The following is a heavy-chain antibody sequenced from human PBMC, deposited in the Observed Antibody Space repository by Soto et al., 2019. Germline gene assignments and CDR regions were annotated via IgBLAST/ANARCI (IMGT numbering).Heavy chain of an antibody. CDR1: GGSFSGYY. Sequence: QVQLQQWGAGLLKPSETLSLTCAVYGGSFSGYYWSWIRQPPGKGLEWIGEINHSGSTNYNPSLKSRVTISVDTSKNQCSLKLSSVTAADTAVYYCERSGVGVGSWYFDLWGRGTLVTVSS. V-gene: IGHV4-34*01. D-gene: IGHD3-22*01. J-gene: IGHJ2*01. CDR3: ERSGVGVGSWYFDL. CDR2: INHSGST.